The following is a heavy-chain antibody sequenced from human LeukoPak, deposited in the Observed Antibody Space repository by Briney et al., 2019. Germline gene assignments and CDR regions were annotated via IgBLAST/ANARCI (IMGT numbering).Heavy chain of an antibody. CDR1: GFTFSSYA. J-gene: IGHJ4*02. V-gene: IGHV3-30-3*01. CDR2: ISYGGSDK. CDR3: ARATYYYGSGSYPSFDY. D-gene: IGHD3-10*01. Sequence: PGRSLRLSRAASGFTFSSYAMHWVRQAPGKGLEWVAVISYGGSDKYHVDSVNGRFTISRDNSKNTLHLQMNSLRAEDTAVYYCARATYYYGSGSYPSFDYWGQGTLVTVSS.